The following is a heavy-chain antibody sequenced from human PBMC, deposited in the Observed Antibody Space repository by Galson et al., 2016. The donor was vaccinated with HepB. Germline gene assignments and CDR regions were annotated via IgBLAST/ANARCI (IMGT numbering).Heavy chain of an antibody. D-gene: IGHD4-23*01. CDR3: AREGYGGIDAFDI. Sequence: SVKVSCKASGYTFRHFVINWVRQAPGQGLEWMGRISVYNGDTSFAQNLQVRVTWTTDTSSNTAYMELRSLRPDDTALYYCAREGYGGIDAFDIWGQGTMVIFSS. V-gene: IGHV1-18*04. CDR2: ISVYNGDT. CDR1: GYTFRHFV. J-gene: IGHJ3*02.